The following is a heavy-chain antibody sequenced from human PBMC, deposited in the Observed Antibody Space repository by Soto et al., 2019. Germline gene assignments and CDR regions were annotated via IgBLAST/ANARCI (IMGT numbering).Heavy chain of an antibody. CDR3: ARDREGIAARQHFYYGMDV. D-gene: IGHD6-6*01. CDR1: GYTFTSYG. CDR2: ISAYNGNT. V-gene: IGHV1-18*01. J-gene: IGHJ6*02. Sequence: QVKLVQSGAEVKKPGASVKVSCKASGYTFTSYGISWVRQAPGQGLEWMGWISAYNGNTNYAQKLQGRVTMTTDTSTSTAYMELRSLRSDDTAVYYCARDREGIAARQHFYYGMDVWGQGTTVTVSS.